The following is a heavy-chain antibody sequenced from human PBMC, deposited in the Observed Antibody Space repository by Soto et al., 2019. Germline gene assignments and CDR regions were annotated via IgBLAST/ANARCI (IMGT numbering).Heavy chain of an antibody. V-gene: IGHV3-23*01. D-gene: IGHD3-16*01. J-gene: IGHJ4*02. CDR3: VREGSRKYVTPFDY. CDR1: GFTFRNLA. CDR2: ISVRGTTT. Sequence: GGSLRLSCAASGFTFRNLAMSWVRQAPGKGLQWVSDISVRGTTTYYAGSVKGRFTISRDNSKNTVFLQMDSLRADDTAVYYCVREGSRKYVTPFDYWGQGSLVTVSS.